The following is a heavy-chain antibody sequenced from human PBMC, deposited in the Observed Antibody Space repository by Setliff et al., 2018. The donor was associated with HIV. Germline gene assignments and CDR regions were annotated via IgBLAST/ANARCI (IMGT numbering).Heavy chain of an antibody. Sequence: SVKVSCKASGGTFSSYAISWVRQAPGQGLEWMGGIIPISGTVNYAQKFWGRVTITTHESTSTAYMELSSLRSEDSAVYYCVRAYDQDFQHWGQGTVVTVSS. CDR3: VRAYDQDFQH. CDR1: GGTFSSYA. V-gene: IGHV1-69*05. J-gene: IGHJ1*01. D-gene: IGHD3-22*01. CDR2: IIPISGTV.